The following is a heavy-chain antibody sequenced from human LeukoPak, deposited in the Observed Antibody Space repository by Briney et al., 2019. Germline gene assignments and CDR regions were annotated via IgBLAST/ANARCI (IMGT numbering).Heavy chain of an antibody. J-gene: IGHJ6*02. D-gene: IGHD2-2*02. CDR3: AKGVVVVPAAIYYGMDV. V-gene: IGHV3-9*01. Sequence: GRSLRLSCAASGFTFDDYAMHWVRQAPGKGLEWVSGISWNSGSIGYADSVKGRFTISRDNAKNSLYLQMNSLRAEDTALYYRAKGVVVVPAAIYYGMDVWGQGTTVTVSS. CDR1: GFTFDDYA. CDR2: ISWNSGSI.